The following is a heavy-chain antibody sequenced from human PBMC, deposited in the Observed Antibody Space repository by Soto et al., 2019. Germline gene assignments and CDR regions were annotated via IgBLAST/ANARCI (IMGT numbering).Heavy chain of an antibody. J-gene: IGHJ4*02. V-gene: IGHV3-66*01. CDR2: IYSGGST. CDR3: ARDLRSSSWYGEFDY. CDR1: GFTVSSNY. D-gene: IGHD6-13*01. Sequence: PGGSLRLSCAASGFTVSSNYMSWVRQAPGKGLEWVSVIYSGGSTYYADSVKGRFTISRDNSKNTLYLQMNSLRAEDTAVYYCARDLRSSSWYGEFDYWGQGTLVTSPQ.